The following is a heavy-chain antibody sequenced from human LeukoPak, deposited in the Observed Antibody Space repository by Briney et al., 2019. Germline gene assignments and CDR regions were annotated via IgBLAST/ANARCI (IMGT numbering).Heavy chain of an antibody. J-gene: IGHJ4*02. CDR3: ARGPPRDYSSSGFYYNY. CDR1: GGSFSGSY. CDR2: INHSGST. D-gene: IGHD3-22*01. V-gene: IGHV4-34*01. Sequence: SETLSLTCAIYGGSFSGSYWSWIRQPPGKGLEWIGEINHSGSTNYNPSLESRVTISEDTSKNKISLKLRSVTAADTAVYYCARGPPRDYSSSGFYYNYWGQGTLVTVSS.